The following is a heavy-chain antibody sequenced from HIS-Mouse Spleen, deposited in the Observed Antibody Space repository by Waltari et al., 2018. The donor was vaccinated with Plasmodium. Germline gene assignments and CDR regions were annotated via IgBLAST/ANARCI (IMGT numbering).Heavy chain of an antibody. D-gene: IGHD2-21*02. CDR1: GGSFSGYY. CDR3: ARGRRIVVVTAPRGFFDY. J-gene: IGHJ4*02. CDR2: INHRGST. Sequence: QVQLQQWGAGLLKPSETLSLTCAVYGGSFSGYYWSWIRQPPGQGLEWIGEINHRGSTKSNPSFKSRVTISVDTSKNQFSLKLSSVTAADTAVYYCARGRRIVVVTAPRGFFDYWGQGTLVTVSS. V-gene: IGHV4-34*01.